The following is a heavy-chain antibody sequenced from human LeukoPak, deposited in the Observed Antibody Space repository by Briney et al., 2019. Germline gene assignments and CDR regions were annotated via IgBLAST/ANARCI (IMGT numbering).Heavy chain of an antibody. J-gene: IGHJ4*02. CDR2: ISGSGGST. Sequence: PGGSLRLSCAASRFTFSSYAMSWVRQAPGKGLEWVSAISGSGGSTYYADSVKGRFTISRDNSKNTLYLQMNSLRAEDTAVYYCAKDRRRWIQLWLPLYYFDYWGQGTLVTVSS. CDR1: RFTFSSYA. V-gene: IGHV3-23*01. CDR3: AKDRRRWIQLWLPLYYFDY. D-gene: IGHD5-18*01.